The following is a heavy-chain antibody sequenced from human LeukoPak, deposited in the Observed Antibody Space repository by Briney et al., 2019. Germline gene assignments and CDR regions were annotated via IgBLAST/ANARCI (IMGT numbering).Heavy chain of an antibody. Sequence: SETLSLTCAVYGGSFSGYYWSWIRQPPGKGLEWIGEINHSGSTNYNPSLKSRVTISVDTSKNQFSLKLSSVTAADTAVYYCARDMTDWWFDPWGQGTLVTVSS. CDR1: GGSFSGYY. CDR3: ARDMTDWWFDP. D-gene: IGHD3-9*01. V-gene: IGHV4-34*01. CDR2: INHSGST. J-gene: IGHJ5*02.